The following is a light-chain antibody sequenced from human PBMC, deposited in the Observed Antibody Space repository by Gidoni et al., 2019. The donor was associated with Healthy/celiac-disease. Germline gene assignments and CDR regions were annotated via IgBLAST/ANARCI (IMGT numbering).Light chain of an antibody. CDR1: SSDVGGYNY. V-gene: IGLV2-14*01. Sequence: QSALTQPASVSGSPGQSITISCTGTSSDVGGYNYVSWYHQHPGKAPKRMIYEVSNRPSGVSNRFSGSKSGNTASLTISGLQAEDEADYYCSSYTSSSTLGVFGGGTKLTVL. CDR3: SSYTSSSTLGV. CDR2: EVS. J-gene: IGLJ2*01.